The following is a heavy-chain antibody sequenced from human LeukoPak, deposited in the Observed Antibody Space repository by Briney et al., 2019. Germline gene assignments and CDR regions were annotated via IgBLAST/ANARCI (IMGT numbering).Heavy chain of an antibody. CDR3: ARRRSDGLD. CDR1: GYSFTNYW. D-gene: IGHD3-10*01. V-gene: IGHV5-51*01. Sequence: GESLKISWKGSGYSFTNYWIGWVRQMPGKGLEWMGIIYPGDSDIRYSPSFQGQVTIPADKPISTADQQWSSLKASDTAMYYCARRRSDGLDWGKGTTVTVSS. J-gene: IGHJ6*03. CDR2: IYPGDSDI.